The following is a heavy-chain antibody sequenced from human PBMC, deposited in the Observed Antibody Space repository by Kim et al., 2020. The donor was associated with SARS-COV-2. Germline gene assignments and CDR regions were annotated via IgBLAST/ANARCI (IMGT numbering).Heavy chain of an antibody. CDR2: IYYSGST. CDR1: GGSVSSGSYY. V-gene: IGHV4-61*01. D-gene: IGHD4-4*01. CDR3: ARDHRPTVYYYYMDV. Sequence: SETLSLTCTVSGGSVSSGSYYWSWIRQPPGKGLEWIGYIYYSGSTNYNPSLKSRVTISVDTSKNQFSLKLSSVTAADTAVYYCARDHRPTVYYYYMDVWGKGTTVTVSS. J-gene: IGHJ6*03.